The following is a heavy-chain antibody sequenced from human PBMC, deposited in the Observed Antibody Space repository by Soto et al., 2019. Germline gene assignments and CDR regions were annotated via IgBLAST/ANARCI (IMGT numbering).Heavy chain of an antibody. CDR3: ARGQNYYDSSGYFFEY. J-gene: IGHJ4*02. V-gene: IGHV3-53*01. D-gene: IGHD3-22*01. Sequence: GGSLRLSCAASGFTVSSNYMSWVRQAPGKGLEWVSIIYSGGSTYYADSVKGRFTISRDNSKNTVYLQMDSLRVEDMAVYYCARGQNYYDSSGYFFEYWGQGALVTVSS. CDR2: IYSGGST. CDR1: GFTVSSNY.